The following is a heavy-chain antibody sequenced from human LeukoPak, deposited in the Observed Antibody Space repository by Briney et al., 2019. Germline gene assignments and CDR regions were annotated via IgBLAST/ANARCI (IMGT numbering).Heavy chain of an antibody. CDR1: GSTVSSNY. J-gene: IGHJ4*02. CDR3: ARDYVWGSYRFFDY. V-gene: IGHV3-53*01. CDR2: IYSGGST. D-gene: IGHD3-16*02. Sequence: PGGSLRLSCAASGSTVSSNYMSWVRQAPGKGLEWVSVIYSGGSTYYADSVKGRFTISRDNSKNTLYLQMNSLRAEDTAVYYCARDYVWGSYRFFDYWGQGTLVTVSS.